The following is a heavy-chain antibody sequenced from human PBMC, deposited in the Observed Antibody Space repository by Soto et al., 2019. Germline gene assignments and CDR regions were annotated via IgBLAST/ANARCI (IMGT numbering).Heavy chain of an antibody. CDR3: ARAPVVTGMFAP. J-gene: IGHJ5*02. CDR1: GGSVSGGSFY. CDR2: IYYSGRT. V-gene: IGHV4-61*01. D-gene: IGHD2-21*02. Sequence: QVQLQESGPGLVKPSETLSLTCTVSGGSVSGGSFYWTWIRQPPGKALEWIGYIYYSGRTNYSPSLKSRVTMSVDTTKNQVSLKVTSVTAADTAVYYCARAPVVTGMFAPWGQGTLFTVSS.